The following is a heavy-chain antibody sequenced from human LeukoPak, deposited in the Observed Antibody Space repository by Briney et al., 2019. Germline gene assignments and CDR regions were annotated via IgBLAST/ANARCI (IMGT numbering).Heavy chain of an antibody. D-gene: IGHD3-22*01. CDR3: ASNGLTMIVGAYYFDY. J-gene: IGHJ4*02. CDR1: GGTFSSYA. Sequence: ASVKVSCKASGGTFSSYAISWVRQAPGQGLEWMGGIIPIFGTANYAQKFQGRVTITADKSTSTAYMELSSLRSEDTAVYYCASNGLTMIVGAYYFDYWGQGTLVTVSS. CDR2: IIPIFGTA. V-gene: IGHV1-69*06.